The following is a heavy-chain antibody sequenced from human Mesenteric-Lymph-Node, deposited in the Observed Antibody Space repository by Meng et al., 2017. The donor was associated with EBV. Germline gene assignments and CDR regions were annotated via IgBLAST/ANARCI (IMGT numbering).Heavy chain of an antibody. Sequence: IPLKESGPTLVNPTQTLTLTCTFSGFSLTDGVGVGWIRQAPGKALEWLALIYWDDGQHYSPSLKSRLTITKDTSRKQVVLRMTNMDPVDTATYYCAYSEWLRFFGPWGQGTLVTVSS. D-gene: IGHD3-3*01. J-gene: IGHJ5*02. V-gene: IGHV2-5*02. CDR3: AYSEWLRFFGP. CDR2: IYWDDGQ. CDR1: GFSLTDGVG.